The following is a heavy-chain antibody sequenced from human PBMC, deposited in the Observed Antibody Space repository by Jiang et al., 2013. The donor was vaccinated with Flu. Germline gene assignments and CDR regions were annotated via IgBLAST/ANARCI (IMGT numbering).Heavy chain of an antibody. D-gene: IGHD6-19*01. J-gene: IGHJ4*02. CDR3: ARSFPLTIAVAGNAPFDY. Sequence: HWVRQAPGQGLEWMGRINPNSGGTNYAQKFQGRVTMTRDTSISTAYMELSRLRSDDTAVYYCARSFPLTIAVAGNAPFDYWGQGTLVTVSS. CDR2: INPNSGGT. V-gene: IGHV1-2*06.